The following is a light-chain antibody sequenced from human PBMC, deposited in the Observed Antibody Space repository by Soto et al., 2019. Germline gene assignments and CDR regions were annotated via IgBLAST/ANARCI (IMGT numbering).Light chain of an antibody. CDR1: QSVDND. J-gene: IGKJ4*01. Sequence: EIVMTQSPATLSVSPGDRATLSCRASQSVDNDLAWYQQKPGQPPRLLIYDASTRATGIPARFSGSPSGTDFTLNVSRLLSEDFALYSSQQYNNWPLTFGGGTRVDIK. CDR2: DAS. V-gene: IGKV3D-15*01. CDR3: QQYNNWPLT.